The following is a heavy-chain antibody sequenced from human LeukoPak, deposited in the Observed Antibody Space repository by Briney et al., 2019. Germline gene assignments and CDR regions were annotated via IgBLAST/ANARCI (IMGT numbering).Heavy chain of an antibody. Sequence: SETLSLTCTVSGDSISSSRYYWGWIRQPPGKGLEWIGSVSYSGSPYYNPSLKSRVTTSVDTSKNQFSLKLSSVTAADTAVYYCARGNYDSSGYPVNDAFDIWGQGTMVTVSS. J-gene: IGHJ3*02. CDR2: VSYSGSP. CDR3: ARGNYDSSGYPVNDAFDI. CDR1: GDSISSSRYY. V-gene: IGHV4-39*07. D-gene: IGHD3-22*01.